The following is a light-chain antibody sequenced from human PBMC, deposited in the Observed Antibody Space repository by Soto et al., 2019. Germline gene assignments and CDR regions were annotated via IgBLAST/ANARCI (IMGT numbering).Light chain of an antibody. Sequence: QSALTQPASVSGSPGHSITISCTGTSSDVGGYNYVSWYQQHPGKVPKLMIYDVSNRPSGVSNRCSSAKSSNTAYLPISGLQAEEEDDFVGSSYTSTSILGEVFGGGTQLSVL. CDR3: SSYTSTSILGEV. CDR2: DVS. CDR1: SSDVGGYNY. J-gene: IGLJ2*01. V-gene: IGLV2-14*01.